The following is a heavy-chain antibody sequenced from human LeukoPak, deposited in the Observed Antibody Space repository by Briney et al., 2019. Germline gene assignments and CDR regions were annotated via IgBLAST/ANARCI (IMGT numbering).Heavy chain of an antibody. Sequence: GASVKVSCKASGYTFTGYYMHWVRQAPGQGLGWMGRINPNSGGTNYAQKFQGRVTMTRDTSISTAYMELSRLRSDDTAVYYCNYYGSGSYYDYWGQGTLVTVSS. CDR2: INPNSGGT. V-gene: IGHV1-2*06. D-gene: IGHD3-10*01. J-gene: IGHJ4*02. CDR3: NYYGSGSYYDY. CDR1: GYTFTGYY.